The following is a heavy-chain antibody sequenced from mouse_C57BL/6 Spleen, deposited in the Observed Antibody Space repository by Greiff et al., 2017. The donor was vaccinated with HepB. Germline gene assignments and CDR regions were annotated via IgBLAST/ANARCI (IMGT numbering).Heavy chain of an antibody. Sequence: QVQLKQPGAELVRPGTSVKLSCKASGYTFTSYWMHWVKQRPGQGLEWIGVIDPSDSYTNYNQKFKGKATLTVDTSSSTAYMQLSSLTSEDSAVYYCARGHYYGSSLDYWGQGTTLTVSS. CDR1: GYTFTSYW. CDR3: ARGHYYGSSLDY. V-gene: IGHV1-59*01. D-gene: IGHD1-1*01. CDR2: IDPSDSYT. J-gene: IGHJ2*01.